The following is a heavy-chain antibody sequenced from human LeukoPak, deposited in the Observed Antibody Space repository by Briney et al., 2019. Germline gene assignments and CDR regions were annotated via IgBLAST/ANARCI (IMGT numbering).Heavy chain of an antibody. CDR2: IYYSGSS. V-gene: IGHV4-59*01. CDR1: GGSISGYH. J-gene: IGHJ6*03. CDR3: ARVPRSYYYYYYMDV. Sequence: TSETLSLTCNVSGGSISGYHWSWIRQPPGKGLEWLGYIYYSGSSNYNPSLKSRVTMSADTSKNQFSLKLSSVTAADTAVYYCARVPRSYYYYYYMDVWGKGTTVTVSS.